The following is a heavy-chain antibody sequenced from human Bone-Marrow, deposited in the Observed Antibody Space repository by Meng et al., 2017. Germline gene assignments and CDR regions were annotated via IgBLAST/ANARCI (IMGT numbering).Heavy chain of an antibody. D-gene: IGHD6-13*01. CDR2: IYYSGST. Sequence: QVDLQDSGPGLVKPSQTLSLNCTVSGGSISSGGYYWSWIRQHPGKGLEWIGYIYYSGSTYYNPSLKSRVTISVDTSKNQFSLKLSSVTAADTAVYYCARLAAAGQLDYWGQGTLVTVSS. V-gene: IGHV4-31*03. CDR3: ARLAAAGQLDY. CDR1: GGSISSGGYY. J-gene: IGHJ4*02.